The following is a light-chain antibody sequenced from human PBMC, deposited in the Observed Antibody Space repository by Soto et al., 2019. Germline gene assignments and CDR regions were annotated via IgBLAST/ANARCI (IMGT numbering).Light chain of an antibody. CDR1: QSVSSSY. V-gene: IGKV3-20*01. J-gene: IGKJ1*01. CDR3: QQYGDSPWT. Sequence: EIVLTQSPGTLSLSPGERATLSCRASQSVSSSYLAWYQQKPGQAPRLLIYDASSRATGISDRFSGSGSGTDFTLTISRLEPEDFAVYFCQQYGDSPWTFGQGTKVDI. CDR2: DAS.